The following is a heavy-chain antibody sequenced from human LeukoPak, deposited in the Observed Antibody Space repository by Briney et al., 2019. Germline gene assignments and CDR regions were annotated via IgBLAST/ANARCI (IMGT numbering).Heavy chain of an antibody. CDR2: INHSGST. CDR3: ARGNSQYYDFWSGYHPFDI. V-gene: IGHV4-34*01. Sequence: SETLSLTCAVYGGSFSGYYWSWIRQPPGKGLEWIGEINHSGSTNYNPSLKSRVTISVDTSKNQFSLKLSSVTAADTAVYYCARGNSQYYDFWSGYHPFDIWAQGTMVTVSS. D-gene: IGHD3-3*01. CDR1: GGSFSGYY. J-gene: IGHJ3*02.